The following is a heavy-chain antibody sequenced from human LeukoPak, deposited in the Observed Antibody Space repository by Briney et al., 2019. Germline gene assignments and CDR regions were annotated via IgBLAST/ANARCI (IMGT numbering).Heavy chain of an antibody. CDR1: GYTFTGYY. V-gene: IGHV1-2*02. CDR2: INPNSGGT. Sequence: GASVKVSCKASGYTFTGYYVHWVRQAPGQGLEWMGWINPNSGGTNYAQKLQGRVTMTTDTSTSTAYMELRSLRSDDTAVYYCARDLYDYYDSSGYYPHFDYWGQGTLVTVSS. J-gene: IGHJ4*02. D-gene: IGHD3-22*01. CDR3: ARDLYDYYDSSGYYPHFDY.